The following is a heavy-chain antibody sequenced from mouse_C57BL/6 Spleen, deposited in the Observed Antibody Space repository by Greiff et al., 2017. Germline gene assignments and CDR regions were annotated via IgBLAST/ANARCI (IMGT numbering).Heavy chain of an antibody. D-gene: IGHD2-12*01. CDR1: GYTFTDYY. CDR3: ARGAVTTEYYFDY. V-gene: IGHV1-19*01. CDR2: INPYNGGT. Sequence: VHVKQSGPVLVKPGASVKMSCKASGYTFTDYYMNWVKQSHGKSLEWIGVINPYNGGTSYNQKFKGKATLTVDKSSSTAYMELNSLTSEDSAVYYCARGAVTTEYYFDYWGQGTTLTVAS. J-gene: IGHJ2*01.